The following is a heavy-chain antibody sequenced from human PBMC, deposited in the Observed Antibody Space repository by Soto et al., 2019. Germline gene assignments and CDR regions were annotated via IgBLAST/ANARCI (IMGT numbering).Heavy chain of an antibody. CDR1: GGFISSGGYY. V-gene: IGHV4-31*03. D-gene: IGHD2-15*01. CDR3: ARVVVGAATSYFDY. J-gene: IGHJ4*02. Sequence: SETLSLTCTVSGGFISSGGYYWSWIRQQPGKGMEWIGYIYYSGSTYYNPSLKSRVTISVDTSKNQFSLKLSSVTAADTAVYYCARVVVGAATSYFDYWGQGTLVIVSS. CDR2: IYYSGST.